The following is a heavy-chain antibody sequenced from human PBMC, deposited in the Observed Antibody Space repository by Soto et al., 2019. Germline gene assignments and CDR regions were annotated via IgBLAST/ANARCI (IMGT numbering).Heavy chain of an antibody. V-gene: IGHV4-34*01. CDR1: GGSFSGYS. CDR3: ARAHSSSWTY. D-gene: IGHD6-13*01. J-gene: IGHJ4*02. Sequence: PSQTLSLACGVYGGSFSGYSWSCIRQPPGKGLEWIGEINHSGSTNYNPSLKSRVTISVDTSKNQFSLKLSSVTAADTPVYYCARAHSSSWTYWGQGTLVTVSS. CDR2: INHSGST.